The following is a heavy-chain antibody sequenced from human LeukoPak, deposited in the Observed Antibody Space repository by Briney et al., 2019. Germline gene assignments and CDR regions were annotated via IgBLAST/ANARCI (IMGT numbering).Heavy chain of an antibody. J-gene: IGHJ4*02. Sequence: SETLSLTCAVYGGSFSGYYWSWIRQPPGKGLEWIGYIYYSGSTNYNPSLKSRVTISVDTSKNQFSLKLSSVTAADTAVYYCARTLRKSPARWLYFDYWGQGTLVTVSS. CDR1: GGSFSGYY. CDR3: ARTLRKSPARWLYFDY. CDR2: IYYSGST. V-gene: IGHV4-59*01. D-gene: IGHD3-9*01.